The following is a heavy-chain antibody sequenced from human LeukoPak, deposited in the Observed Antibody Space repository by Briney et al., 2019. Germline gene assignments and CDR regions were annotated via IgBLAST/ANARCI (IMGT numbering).Heavy chain of an antibody. D-gene: IGHD6-19*01. CDR1: GFTFSSYW. V-gene: IGHV3-66*01. CDR3: ARAGSGGWYAFDN. CDR2: LYSSGTT. Sequence: GGSLRLSCAASGFTFSSYWMHWVRQAPGKGLEWVSILYSSGTTYYADCVKGRFTISRDNSKNTLYLQLNSLRPEDTAVYFCARAGSGGWYAFDNWGQGTMVTVSS. J-gene: IGHJ3*02.